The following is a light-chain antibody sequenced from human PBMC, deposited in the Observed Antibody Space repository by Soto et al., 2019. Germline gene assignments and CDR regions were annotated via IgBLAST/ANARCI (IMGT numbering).Light chain of an antibody. CDR3: QQHNQWPIT. Sequence: EIVMTQSPGSLSLSPGERATLSCRASQSVSNNYLALYQQKPGQAPRLLIYGASNRATGIPARFSGSGSVTAFTLTINSLQSEDSAVYYCQQHNQWPITFGQGTRLEIK. J-gene: IGKJ5*01. V-gene: IGKV3D-15*01. CDR2: GAS. CDR1: QSVSNN.